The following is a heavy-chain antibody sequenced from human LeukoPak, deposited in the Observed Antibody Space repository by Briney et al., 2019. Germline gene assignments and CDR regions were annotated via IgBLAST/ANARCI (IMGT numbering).Heavy chain of an antibody. Sequence: ASVKVSCKASGYTFTNYDINWVRQATGQGLEWMGWMNPNSGNTGYAQKFQGRVTITRNTSISTAYMELSSLRSEDTALYYCARDIAGATKGGWFDTWGQGTPVTVSS. D-gene: IGHD1-26*01. CDR2: MNPNSGNT. J-gene: IGHJ5*02. CDR1: GYTFTNYD. CDR3: ARDIAGATKGGWFDT. V-gene: IGHV1-8*01.